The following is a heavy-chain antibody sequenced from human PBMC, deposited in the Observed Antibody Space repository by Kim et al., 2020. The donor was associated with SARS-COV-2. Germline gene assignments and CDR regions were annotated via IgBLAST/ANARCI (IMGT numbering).Heavy chain of an antibody. CDR3: ARGLGRRGFTYYDFWSGYSDRGMGV. D-gene: IGHD3-3*01. V-gene: IGHV4-34*01. CDR1: GGSFSGYY. Sequence: SQTLSLTCAVYGGSFSGYYWSWIRQPPGKGLEWIGEINHSGSTNYNPSLKSRVTISVDTSKNQFSLKLSSVTAADTAVYYCARGLGRRGFTYYDFWSGYSDRGMGVWGQGTTVTVAS. J-gene: IGHJ6*02. CDR2: INHSGST.